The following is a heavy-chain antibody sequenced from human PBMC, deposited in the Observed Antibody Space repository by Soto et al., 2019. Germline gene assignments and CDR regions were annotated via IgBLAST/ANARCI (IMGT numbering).Heavy chain of an antibody. D-gene: IGHD3-22*01. CDR1: GGSISSGDSY. Sequence: SETLSLTCTVSGGSISSGDSYRSWIRQPPGKGLEWIGFIYYSGTTYYNPSLKSRLTMSVNTSKNQFSLKLISVTAADTAVYYYARTDYDTRERDYWGQGTLVTVSS. CDR2: IYYSGTT. J-gene: IGHJ4*02. V-gene: IGHV4-30-4*01. CDR3: ARTDYDTRERDY.